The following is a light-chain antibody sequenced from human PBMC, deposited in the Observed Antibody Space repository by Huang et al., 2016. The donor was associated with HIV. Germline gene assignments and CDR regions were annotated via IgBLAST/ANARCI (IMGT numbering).Light chain of an antibody. V-gene: IGKV3-11*01. CDR1: QSVNSY. CDR2: DAS. CDR3: QQRKYWPPIT. Sequence: ETVLTQSPATLSLSPGERATLSCMASQSVNSYLAWYQQKPGQTPRRLIYDASNRATGIPARFSGSGSGTDFTLTISSLEPEDFAVYYCQQRKYWPPITFGQGTRLEIK. J-gene: IGKJ5*01.